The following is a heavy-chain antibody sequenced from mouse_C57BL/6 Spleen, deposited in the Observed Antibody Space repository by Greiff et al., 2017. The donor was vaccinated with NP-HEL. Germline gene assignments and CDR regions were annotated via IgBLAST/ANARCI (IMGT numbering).Heavy chain of an antibody. J-gene: IGHJ4*01. D-gene: IGHD1-1*01. CDR2: INPNNGGT. CDR3: ARTPNYYGSSYDAMDY. Sequence: EVQLQQSGPELVKPGASVKIPCKASGYTFTDYNMDWVKQSHGKSLEWIGDINPNNGGTIYNQKFKGKATLTVDKSSSTAYMELRSLTSEDTAVYYCARTPNYYGSSYDAMDYRGQGTSVTVSS. CDR1: GYTFTDYN. V-gene: IGHV1-18*01.